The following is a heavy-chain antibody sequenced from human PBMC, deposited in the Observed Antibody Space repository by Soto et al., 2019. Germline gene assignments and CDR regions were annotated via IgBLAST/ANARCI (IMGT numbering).Heavy chain of an antibody. CDR2: ISYDGSNK. D-gene: IGHD5-18*01. J-gene: IGHJ4*02. CDR1: GFTFSSYG. V-gene: IGHV3-30*18. CDR3: AKVGDLYSYGYVALDY. Sequence: ALRLSCAASGFTFSSYGMHWVRQAPGKGLEWVAVISYDGSNKYYADSVKGRFTISRDNSKDTLYLQMNSMRAEDTAVYYCAKVGDLYSYGYVALDYWGQGTLVTVSS.